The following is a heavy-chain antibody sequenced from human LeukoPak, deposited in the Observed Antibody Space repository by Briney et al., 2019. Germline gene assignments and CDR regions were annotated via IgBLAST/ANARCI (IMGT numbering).Heavy chain of an antibody. CDR2: INHSGST. J-gene: IGHJ4*02. CDR3: ARDRYYDSGSYYN. V-gene: IGHV4-34*01. D-gene: IGHD3-10*01. Sequence: SETLSLTCAVYGGSFSGYFWSWIRQPPGKGLEWIGEINHSGSTNYNPSLKRRVTISVDTSKNQCSLKLSSVTAADTAVYYCARDRYYDSGSYYNWGQGTLVTVSS. CDR1: GGSFSGYF.